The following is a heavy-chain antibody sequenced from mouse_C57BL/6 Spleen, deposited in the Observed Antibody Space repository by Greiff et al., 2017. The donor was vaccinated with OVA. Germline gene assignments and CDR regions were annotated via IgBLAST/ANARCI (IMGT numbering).Heavy chain of an antibody. Sequence: EVQVVESGGDLVKPGGSLKLSCAASGFTFSSYGMSWVRQTPDKRLEWVATISSGGSYTYYPDSVKGRFTISRDNAKNTLYLQMSSLKSEDTAMYYCARQGIYYDAMDYWGQGTSVTVSS. CDR1: GFTFSSYG. V-gene: IGHV5-6*01. J-gene: IGHJ4*01. D-gene: IGHD2-1*01. CDR2: ISSGGSYT. CDR3: ARQGIYYDAMDY.